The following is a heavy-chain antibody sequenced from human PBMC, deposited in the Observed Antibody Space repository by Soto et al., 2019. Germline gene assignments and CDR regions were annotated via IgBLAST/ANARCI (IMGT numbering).Heavy chain of an antibody. CDR3: ARDGGLVGLQSQYYYYYGMDV. J-gene: IGHJ6*02. CDR2: IYYSGST. V-gene: IGHV4-59*01. CDR1: GGSISSYY. Sequence: SETLSLTCTVSGGSISSYYWSWIPQPPGKGLEWIGYIYYSGSTNYNPSLKSRVTISVDTSKNQFSLKLSSVTGADRAGYYCARDGGLVGLQSQYYYYYGMDVWGQGTTVTVS. D-gene: IGHD3-16*01.